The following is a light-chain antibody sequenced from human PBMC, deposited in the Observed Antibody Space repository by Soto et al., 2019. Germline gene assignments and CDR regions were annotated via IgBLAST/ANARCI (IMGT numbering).Light chain of an antibody. CDR2: GIS. CDR3: QQYGSSPWT. Sequence: EVVMTQSPATLSVSPGEGASLSCRASQSFTSNYLAWYQQKPGKAPRLLIRGISNRATGVPDRFSGSGSGTDFTLTISRLEPEDFAVYYCQQYGSSPWTFGQGTKVDIK. J-gene: IGKJ1*01. V-gene: IGKV3-20*01. CDR1: QSFTSNY.